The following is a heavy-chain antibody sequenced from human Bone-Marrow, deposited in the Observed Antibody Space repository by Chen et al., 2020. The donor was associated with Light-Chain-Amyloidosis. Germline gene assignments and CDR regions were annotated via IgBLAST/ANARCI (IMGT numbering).Heavy chain of an antibody. CDR1: DSTYPNYW. V-gene: IGHV5-51*01. Sequence: EVQLAPSGPEVKKPGEALKISCKGSDSTYPNYWLGWVRQMPGKGLEWMGVIYPDDSEARYSPSFEGQVTISADKSITTAYLQWRSLKASDTAMYYCARRRDGYNFDYWGQGTLVTVSS. J-gene: IGHJ4*02. D-gene: IGHD5-12*01. CDR3: ARRRDGYNFDY. CDR2: IYPDDSEA.